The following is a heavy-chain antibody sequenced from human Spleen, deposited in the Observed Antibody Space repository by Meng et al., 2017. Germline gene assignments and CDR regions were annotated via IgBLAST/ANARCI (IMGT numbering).Heavy chain of an antibody. J-gene: IGHJ4*02. V-gene: IGHV1-8*03. Sequence: ASVNVSCKASGYTFTSHDINWLRQATGQGLEWMGWMNPNSGNTGYAQKLQGRVTITRNTSISTDYMELSSLRSESTAVYYCARGDINYDILTSYYLYFDYWGQGTLVTVSS. CDR2: MNPNSGNT. D-gene: IGHD3-9*01. CDR1: GYTFTSHD. CDR3: ARGDINYDILTSYYLYFDY.